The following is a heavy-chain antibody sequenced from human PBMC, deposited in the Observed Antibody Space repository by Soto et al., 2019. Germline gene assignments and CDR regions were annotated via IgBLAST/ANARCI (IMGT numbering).Heavy chain of an antibody. J-gene: IGHJ6*02. D-gene: IGHD2-2*01. CDR2: IIPIFGTA. CDR3: ARHVPAAGYYYGMDV. CDR1: GGTVSSYA. V-gene: IGHV1-69*12. Sequence: QVQLVQSGAEVKKPGSSVKVSCKASGGTVSSYAISWVRQAPGQGLEWLGGIIPIFGTANYEQKFQGRVTITADESTRPAYMELSSLRSDDTAVYYCARHVPAAGYYYGMDVWGQGTTVTVSS.